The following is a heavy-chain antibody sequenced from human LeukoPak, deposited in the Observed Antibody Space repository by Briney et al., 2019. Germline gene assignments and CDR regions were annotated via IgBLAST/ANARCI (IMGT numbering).Heavy chain of an antibody. D-gene: IGHD7-27*01. CDR3: TRSFNWGSDY. CDR2: IRSKANSYAT. V-gene: IGHV3-73*01. J-gene: IGHJ4*02. CDR1: GFTFSGSA. Sequence: GGSLRLSCAVSGFTFSGSAIHWVRQASGKGLECVGRIRSKANSYATGYGASVKGRFTISRDDSRNTAYLQMSSLKTEDTAIYFCTRSFNWGSDYWGQGTLVTVSS.